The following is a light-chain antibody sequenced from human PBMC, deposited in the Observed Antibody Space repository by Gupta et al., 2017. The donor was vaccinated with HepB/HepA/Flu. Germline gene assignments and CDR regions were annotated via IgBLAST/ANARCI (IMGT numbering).Light chain of an antibody. V-gene: IGKV4-1*01. CDR3: PRYGSALAPT. Sequence: DIVMTQSPDSLAVSLGEGATINCKSSQSVLYSSNNKNYLAWYQQKPGQPPKLLIYWASTRESVVPDRFSGSGYGTDYTLTISSRQAEDVAVYYCPRYGSALAPTFGGGTKVEIK. J-gene: IGKJ4*01. CDR2: WAS. CDR1: QSVLYSSNNKNY.